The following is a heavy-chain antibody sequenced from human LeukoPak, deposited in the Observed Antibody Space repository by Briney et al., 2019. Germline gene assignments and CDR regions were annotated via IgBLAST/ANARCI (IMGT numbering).Heavy chain of an antibody. CDR2: IYSGGST. J-gene: IGHJ4*02. CDR1: GLTVSSNY. D-gene: IGHD6-13*01. V-gene: IGHV3-66*02. Sequence: GGSLRLSCAASGLTVSSNYMSWVRQAPGKGLEWVSVIYSGGSTYYADSVKGRFTISRDNSKNTLYLQMNSLRAEDTAVYYCARAQLAAAGPNDYWGQGTLVTVSS. CDR3: ARAQLAAAGPNDY.